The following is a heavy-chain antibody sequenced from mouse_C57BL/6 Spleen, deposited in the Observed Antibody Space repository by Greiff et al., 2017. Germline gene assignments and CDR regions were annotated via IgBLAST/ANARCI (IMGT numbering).Heavy chain of an antibody. CDR3: TREERSGSYGAY. Sequence: QVQLQQSGAELVRPGASVTLSCKASGYTFTDYEMHWVKQTPVHGLEWIGAIDPETGGTAYNQKFKGKAILTADKSSSTAYMELRSLTSEDSAVYYGTREERSGSYGAYWGQGTLVTVSA. CDR2: IDPETGGT. V-gene: IGHV1-15*01. J-gene: IGHJ3*01. D-gene: IGHD1-1*02. CDR1: GYTFTDYE.